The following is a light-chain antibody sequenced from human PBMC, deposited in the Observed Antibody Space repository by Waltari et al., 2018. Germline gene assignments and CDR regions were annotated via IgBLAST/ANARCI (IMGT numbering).Light chain of an antibody. CDR2: KVF. CDR1: QSLVHSDGKTY. CDR3: MQATQWPLT. Sequence: DVVMTQSPLSLPVTLGQPATISCRSSQSLVHSDGKTYLNWFHQRPGQSTRRLIYKVFNRDSGVPDRFSGSGSGTDFTLKISRVEAEDVGAYYCMQATQWPLTFGQGTKVEIK. V-gene: IGKV2-30*02. J-gene: IGKJ1*01.